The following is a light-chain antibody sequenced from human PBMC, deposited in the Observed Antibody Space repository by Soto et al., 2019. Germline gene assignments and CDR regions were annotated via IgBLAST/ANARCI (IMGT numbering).Light chain of an antibody. CDR1: SSDVGGYNY. CDR2: EVS. J-gene: IGLJ3*02. Sequence: QSVLTQPGSVSGSPGQSITLSCTGTSSDVGGYNYVSWYQQHPGKAPKLMIYEVSNRPSGVSNRFSGSKSGNTASLTISGLQAEDEADYYCISYTSSSSWVFGGGTKLTVL. V-gene: IGLV2-14*01. CDR3: ISYTSSSSWV.